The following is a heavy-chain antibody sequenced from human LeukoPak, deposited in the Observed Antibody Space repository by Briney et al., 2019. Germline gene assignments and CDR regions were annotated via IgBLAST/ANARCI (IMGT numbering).Heavy chain of an antibody. J-gene: IGHJ4*02. CDR2: FSGSGGGT. CDR1: GLTFSSYS. CDR3: ARSGYNRFDY. V-gene: IGHV3-23*01. D-gene: IGHD5-24*01. Sequence: PGGSLRLSCEASGLTFSSYSMNWVRQAPGKGLEWVSAFSGSGGGTYYADSVKGRFTISRDNSKSTLYLQMTSLRAEDTAVYYCARSGYNRFDYWGQGTLVTVSS.